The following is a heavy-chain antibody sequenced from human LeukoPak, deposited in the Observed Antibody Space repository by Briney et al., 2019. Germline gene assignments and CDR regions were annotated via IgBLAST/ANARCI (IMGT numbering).Heavy chain of an antibody. CDR2: MNPNSGNT. J-gene: IGHJ6*03. D-gene: IGHD2-15*01. Sequence: ASVKVSCKASGHTFTSYDINWVRQATGQGLEWMGWMNPNSGNTGYAQKFQGRVTITRNTSISTAYMELSSLRSEDTAVYYCARAEDCSGGSCLNYYYYYMDVWGKGTTVTVSS. CDR1: GHTFTSYD. V-gene: IGHV1-8*03. CDR3: ARAEDCSGGSCLNYYYYYMDV.